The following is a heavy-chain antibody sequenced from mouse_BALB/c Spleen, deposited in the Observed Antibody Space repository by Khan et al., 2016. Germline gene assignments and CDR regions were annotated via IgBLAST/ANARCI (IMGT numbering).Heavy chain of an antibody. Sequence: QVQLQQPGAELVKPGASVKLSCKASGYTFTTYWMHWVKQRPGQGLEWIGEIDPSDSYTNFHQKFKGKATLTVDKSSSTAYMQLSSLTSEDSAVYYCARSGDYDGTWFAYWGQGTLVTVSA. J-gene: IGHJ3*01. D-gene: IGHD2-4*01. CDR1: GYTFTTYW. CDR2: IDPSDSYT. V-gene: IGHV1-69*02. CDR3: ARSGDYDGTWFAY.